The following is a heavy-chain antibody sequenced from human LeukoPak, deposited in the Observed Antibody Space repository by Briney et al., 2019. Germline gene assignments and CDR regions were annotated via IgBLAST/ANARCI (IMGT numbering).Heavy chain of an antibody. CDR2: TIPRFGTA. J-gene: IGHJ3*02. CDR1: GGTFSSFG. V-gene: IGHV1-69*06. Sequence: SVNVSCKAAGGTFSSFGISWLRQAPGQGLEWMGGTIPRFGTAHYAQDFQGRVTMTADTVLNIAYLELSSLRSEDTAVYYCARGEDSNSRWGKDVFDIWGQGTMLIVSS. CDR3: ARGEDSNSRWGKDVFDI. D-gene: IGHD4-11*01.